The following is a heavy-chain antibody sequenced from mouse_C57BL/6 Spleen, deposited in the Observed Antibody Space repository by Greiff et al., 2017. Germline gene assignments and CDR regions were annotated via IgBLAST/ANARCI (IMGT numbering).Heavy chain of an antibody. D-gene: IGHD4-1*01. J-gene: IGHJ3*01. Sequence: VKLLESGAELVKPGASVKMSCKASGYTFTEYTIHWVKQRSGQGLEWIGWFYPGSGSIKYNEKFKEKATLTADKSSSTVYMELSRLTSEDSAVYFGARHERTNWGFAYWGQGTLVTVSA. CDR1: GYTFTEYT. CDR3: ARHERTNWGFAY. V-gene: IGHV1-62-2*01. CDR2: FYPGSGSI.